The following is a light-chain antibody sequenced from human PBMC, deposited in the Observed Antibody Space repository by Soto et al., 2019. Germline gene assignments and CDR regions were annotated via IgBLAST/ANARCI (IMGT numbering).Light chain of an antibody. J-gene: IGKJ1*01. CDR1: QSVSSSY. CDR3: QQYGSSPPRT. CDR2: GAS. Sequence: EIVLTQSPGTLSLSPGERATLSCRASQSVSSSYVSWYQQKPGQAPSLLIYGASSRATGIPARFSGSGSGTDFTLTISSLEPEDFAVYYCQQYGSSPPRTFGQGTKVEIK. V-gene: IGKV3-20*01.